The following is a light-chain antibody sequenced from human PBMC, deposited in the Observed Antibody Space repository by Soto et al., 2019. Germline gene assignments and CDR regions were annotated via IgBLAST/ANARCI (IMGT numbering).Light chain of an antibody. V-gene: IGLV2-8*01. CDR3: LSYAGSTNYV. Sequence: QSVLTQPPSASGSPGQSVSISCTGTSRDVGGNNYVSWYQQHPGKAPKLMIYEVSKRPSGVPDRFSGSKSGNTASLTVSGLQAEDEADYFCLSYAGSTNYVFGTGTKLTVL. CDR1: SRDVGGNNY. CDR2: EVS. J-gene: IGLJ1*01.